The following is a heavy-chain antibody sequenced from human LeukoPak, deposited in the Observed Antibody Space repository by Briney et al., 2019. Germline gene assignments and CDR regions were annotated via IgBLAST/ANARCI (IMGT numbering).Heavy chain of an antibody. CDR1: GFTFDDYA. D-gene: IGHD6-6*01. Sequence: GGSLRLSCAASGFTFDDYAMHWVRQAPGKGLEWVSLISGDGGSTYFADSVKGRFTISRDNSKNSLYLQMNSLKTEDTALYYCAKGRIAARSPYFDYWGQGTLVTVFS. CDR2: ISGDGGST. J-gene: IGHJ4*02. CDR3: AKGRIAARSPYFDY. V-gene: IGHV3-43*02.